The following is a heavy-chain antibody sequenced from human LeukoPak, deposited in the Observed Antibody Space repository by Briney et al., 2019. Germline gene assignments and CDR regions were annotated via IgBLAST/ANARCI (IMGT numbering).Heavy chain of an antibody. CDR1: GFTFSNYV. Sequence: GGSLRLSCAASGFTFSNYVMSWVRQAPGQGLEWVSVMSGSGGGTYYADSVKGRFTISRDNSKNTLFLQVNSLRAEDTAVYYCAKEGSSGWPKYYFDFWGQGTLVTVSS. CDR2: MSGSGGGT. J-gene: IGHJ4*02. CDR3: AKEGSSGWPKYYFDF. V-gene: IGHV3-23*01. D-gene: IGHD6-19*01.